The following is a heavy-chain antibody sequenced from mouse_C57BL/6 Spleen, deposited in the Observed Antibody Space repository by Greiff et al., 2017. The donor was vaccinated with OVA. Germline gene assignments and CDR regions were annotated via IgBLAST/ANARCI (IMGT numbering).Heavy chain of an antibody. D-gene: IGHD2-2*01. Sequence: QVQLQQSGSELRSPGSSVKLSCKDFDSEVFPIAYMSWVRQKPGHGFEWIGGILPSIGRTIYGEKFEDKATLDADTLSNTAYLELNSLTSEDSAIYYCARPGATMVTTVPYWYFDVWGTGTTVTVSS. CDR2: ILPSIGRT. J-gene: IGHJ1*03. CDR3: ARPGATMVTTVPYWYFDV. V-gene: IGHV15-2*01. CDR1: DSEVFPIAY.